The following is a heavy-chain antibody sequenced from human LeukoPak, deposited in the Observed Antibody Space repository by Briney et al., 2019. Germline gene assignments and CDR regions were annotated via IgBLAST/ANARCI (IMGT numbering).Heavy chain of an antibody. J-gene: IGHJ6*03. Sequence: PGGSLRLSCAASGFTFSSYWMSWVRQAPGKGLEWVANIKQDGSEKYYVDSVKGRFTISRDNAKNPLYLQMNSLRAEDTAVYYCARANSGYDGGYYYYYYYMDVWGKGTTVTVSS. CDR3: ARANSGYDGGYYYYYYYMDV. CDR2: IKQDGSEK. D-gene: IGHD5-12*01. CDR1: GFTFSSYW. V-gene: IGHV3-7*04.